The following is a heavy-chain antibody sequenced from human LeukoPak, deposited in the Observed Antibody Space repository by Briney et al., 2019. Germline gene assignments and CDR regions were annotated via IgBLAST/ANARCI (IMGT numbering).Heavy chain of an antibody. V-gene: IGHV3-49*04. J-gene: IGHJ4*02. Sequence: GGSLRLSCSASGFTFSDYFMNWVRQAPGGGLEWVGSIRAIAYGGTTEYAASVHGRFTISRDDSKGIVYLQMNSLKREDSAVYYCTRPLPSGDFDLWGQGILVTVSS. CDR3: TRPLPSGDFDL. CDR2: IRAIAYGGTT. D-gene: IGHD1-26*01. CDR1: GFTFSDYF.